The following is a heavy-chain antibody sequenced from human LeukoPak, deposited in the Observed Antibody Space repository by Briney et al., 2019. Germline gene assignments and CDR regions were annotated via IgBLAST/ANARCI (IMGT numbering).Heavy chain of an antibody. CDR2: IIPIFGTA. D-gene: IGHD6-19*01. V-gene: IGHV1-69*13. Sequence: SVKVSCRASGGTFSSYAISWVRQAPGQGLEWMGGIIPIFGTANYAQKFQGRVTITADESTSTAYMELSSLRSEDTAVYYCARVVGGVAVAGYDYWGQGTLVTVSS. CDR3: ARVVGGVAVAGYDY. CDR1: GGTFSSYA. J-gene: IGHJ4*02.